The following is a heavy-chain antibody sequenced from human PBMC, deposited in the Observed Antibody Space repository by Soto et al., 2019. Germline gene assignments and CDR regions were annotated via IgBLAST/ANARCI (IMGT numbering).Heavy chain of an antibody. CDR1: GYTFTSYY. J-gene: IGHJ6*02. CDR3: ARVQGDYDFWSGSRWYYYGMDV. Sequence: ASVKVSCKASGYTFTSYYMHWVRQAPGQGLEWMGIINPSGGSTSYAQKFQGRVTMTRDTSTSTVYMELSSLRSEDTAVYYCARVQGDYDFWSGSRWYYYGMDVWGQGITVTVSS. D-gene: IGHD3-3*01. CDR2: INPSGGST. V-gene: IGHV1-46*01.